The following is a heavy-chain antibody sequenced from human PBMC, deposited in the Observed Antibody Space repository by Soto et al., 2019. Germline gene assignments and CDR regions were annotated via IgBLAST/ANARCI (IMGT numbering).Heavy chain of an antibody. D-gene: IGHD3-3*01. CDR1: GGSISSYY. J-gene: IGHJ6*02. V-gene: IGHV4-59*01. Sequence: PSETLSLTCTVSGGSISSYYWSWIRQPPGKGLEWIGYIYYSGSTNYNPSLKSRVTISVDTSKNQFSLKLSSVTAADTAVYYCASTTPDGFWSGYSYYYGMDVWGQGTTVTVSS. CDR3: ASTTPDGFWSGYSYYYGMDV. CDR2: IYYSGST.